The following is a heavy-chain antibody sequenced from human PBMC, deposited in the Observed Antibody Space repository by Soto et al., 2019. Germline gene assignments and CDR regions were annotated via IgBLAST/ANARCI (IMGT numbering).Heavy chain of an antibody. V-gene: IGHV3-53*01. Sequence: GGSLRLSCAASGFTVSSNYMSWVRQAPGKGLEWVSVIYSGGSTYYADSVKGGFTISRDNSKNTLYLQMNSLRAEDTAVYYCAKDSGWYGDYYYYGMDVWGQGTTVTVSS. CDR2: IYSGGST. CDR3: AKDSGWYGDYYYYGMDV. D-gene: IGHD6-19*01. J-gene: IGHJ6*02. CDR1: GFTVSSNY.